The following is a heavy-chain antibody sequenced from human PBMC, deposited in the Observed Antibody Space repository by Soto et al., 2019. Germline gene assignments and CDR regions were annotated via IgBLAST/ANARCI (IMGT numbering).Heavy chain of an antibody. V-gene: IGHV3-53*01. J-gene: IGHJ4*02. Sequence: GGSPRLSCAASGFTVCVNYMSWFRQAPGKGLEWVSVIYSGGTTYYADSVKGRFTISRDNSKNTLYLEMNRLRVEDTAVYYCARGGWSTVTPFDYSGPGTLVTVSS. CDR1: GFTVCVNY. CDR3: ARGGWSTVTPFDY. D-gene: IGHD4-17*01. CDR2: IYSGGTT.